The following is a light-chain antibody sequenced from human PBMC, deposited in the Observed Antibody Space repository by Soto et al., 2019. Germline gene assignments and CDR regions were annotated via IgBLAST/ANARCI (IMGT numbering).Light chain of an antibody. J-gene: IGKJ1*01. CDR3: QQYNSYPWT. V-gene: IGKV1-5*01. Sequence: DIQMTQSPSSLSASVGDRVTITFRASRTIDNYLNWYQQRAGKAPKLLIYDASSLESGVPSRFSGSGSGTEFTLTISSLQPDDFATYYCQQYNSYPWTFGQGTKVDIK. CDR1: RTIDNY. CDR2: DAS.